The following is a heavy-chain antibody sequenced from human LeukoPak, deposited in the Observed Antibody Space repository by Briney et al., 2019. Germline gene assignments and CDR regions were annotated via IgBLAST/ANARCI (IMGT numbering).Heavy chain of an antibody. V-gene: IGHV4-4*08. D-gene: IGHD6-6*01. J-gene: IGHJ6*03. Sequence: ASETLSLTCTVSGGSISSYYWSWIRQPPGKGLEWIGRIYTSGSTNYNPSLKSRVTISVDTSKNQFSLKLSSVTAADTAVYYCARDPIIAARPGYYYMDVWGKGTTVAVSS. CDR1: GGSISSYY. CDR3: ARDPIIAARPGYYYMDV. CDR2: IYTSGST.